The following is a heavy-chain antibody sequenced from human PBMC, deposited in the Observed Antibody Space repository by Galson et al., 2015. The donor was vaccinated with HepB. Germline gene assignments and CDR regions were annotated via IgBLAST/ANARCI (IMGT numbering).Heavy chain of an antibody. CDR2: ITGSGGST. J-gene: IGHJ6*02. V-gene: IGHV3-23*01. CDR3: AKAVALYFYYGLDV. CDR1: GFSFSRYA. Sequence: SLRLSCATSGFSFSRYAMSWVRQAPGKGLEWVSAITGSGGSTYYADSVKGRSTISRDNSKNTLHLQVNRLRAEDTAVYYCAKAVALYFYYGLDVWGQGTTVTVSS.